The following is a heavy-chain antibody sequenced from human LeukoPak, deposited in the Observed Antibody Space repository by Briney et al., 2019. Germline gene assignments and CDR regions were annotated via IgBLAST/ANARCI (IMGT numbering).Heavy chain of an antibody. Sequence: SVKVSCKASGGTFSSYAISWVRQAPGQGLEWMGGIIPIFGTANYAQKFQGRVTITADESTSTAYMELSSLRSEDTAVYYCARAAGSWADRDYFDYWGQGTLVTVSS. CDR2: IIPIFGTA. CDR1: GGTFSSYA. J-gene: IGHJ4*02. D-gene: IGHD6-13*01. CDR3: ARAAGSWADRDYFDY. V-gene: IGHV1-69*13.